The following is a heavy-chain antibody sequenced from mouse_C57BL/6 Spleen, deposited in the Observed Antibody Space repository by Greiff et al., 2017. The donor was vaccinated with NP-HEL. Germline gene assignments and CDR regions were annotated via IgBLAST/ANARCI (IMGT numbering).Heavy chain of an antibody. CDR1: GYTFTSYW. CDR3: ARGRGYDGYFFAY. Sequence: QVQLQQPGAELVRPGSSVKLSCKASGYTFTSYWMDWVKQRPGQGLEWIGNIYPSDSETHYNQKFKDKATLTVDKSSSTAYMQLSSLTSEDSAVYYCARGRGYDGYFFAYWGQGTLVTVSA. V-gene: IGHV1-61*01. J-gene: IGHJ3*01. D-gene: IGHD2-3*01. CDR2: IYPSDSET.